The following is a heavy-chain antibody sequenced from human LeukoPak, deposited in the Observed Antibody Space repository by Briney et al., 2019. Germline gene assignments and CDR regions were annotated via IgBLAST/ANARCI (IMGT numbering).Heavy chain of an antibody. D-gene: IGHD3-22*01. V-gene: IGHV3-9*01. J-gene: IGHJ4*02. Sequence: GGSLRLSCATSGFNFDDYAMHWVRHAPGKGLEWVSGITWNSDSAGYADSVKGRFIISRDNAEKSLFLQMNSLRAEDTALYFCAKTTLTHYYDTSGYYFDQWGQGTLVTVSS. CDR2: ITWNSDSA. CDR1: GFNFDDYA. CDR3: AKTTLTHYYDTSGYYFDQ.